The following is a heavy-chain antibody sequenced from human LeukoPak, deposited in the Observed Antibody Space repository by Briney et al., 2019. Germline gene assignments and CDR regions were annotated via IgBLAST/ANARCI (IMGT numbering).Heavy chain of an antibody. Sequence: SSVKVSCKASGCTFSSYAISWVRQAPGQGLEWMGGIIPIFGTANYAQKFQGRVTITADESTSTAYMELSSLRSEDTAVYYCARESKRYCSSTSCNDYWGQGTLVTVSS. V-gene: IGHV1-69*01. CDR2: IIPIFGTA. D-gene: IGHD2-2*01. CDR3: ARESKRYCSSTSCNDY. J-gene: IGHJ4*02. CDR1: GCTFSSYA.